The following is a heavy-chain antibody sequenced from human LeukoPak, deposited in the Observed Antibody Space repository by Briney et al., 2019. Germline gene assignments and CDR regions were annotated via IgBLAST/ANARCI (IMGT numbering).Heavy chain of an antibody. CDR3: AKADYGDYEGICFDY. Sequence: GGSLRLSCAASGFTFSSYAMSWVRQVPGKGLEWVSAISGSGGSTYYADSVKGRFTISRDNSKNTLYLQMNSLRAEDTAVYYCAKADYGDYEGICFDYWGQGTLVTVSS. CDR2: ISGSGGST. D-gene: IGHD4-17*01. J-gene: IGHJ4*02. V-gene: IGHV3-23*01. CDR1: GFTFSSYA.